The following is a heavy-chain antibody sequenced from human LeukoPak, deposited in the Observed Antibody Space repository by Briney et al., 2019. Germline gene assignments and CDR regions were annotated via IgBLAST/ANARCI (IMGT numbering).Heavy chain of an antibody. CDR2: IYYSGSTSGGT. D-gene: IGHD7-27*01. J-gene: IGHJ6*02. CDR1: GGSISTSY. Sequence: SETLSLTCTVSGGSISTSYWTWIRQPPGKGLGWIGHIYYSGSTSGGTNYNPSLKSRVTLSLDTSKNHFSLQVRSVTAADTAVYYCARGSGRYYYYGVDVWGQGTTVTVSS. CDR3: ARGSGRYYYYGVDV. V-gene: IGHV4-59*01.